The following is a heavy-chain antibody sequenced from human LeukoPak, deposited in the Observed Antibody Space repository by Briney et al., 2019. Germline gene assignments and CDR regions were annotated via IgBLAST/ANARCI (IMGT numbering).Heavy chain of an antibody. CDR2: INWNGDNI. V-gene: IGHV3-20*04. Sequence: RTGGSLRLSCVGSGFNFDDYAMNWVRQAPGRGLEWISRINWNGDNIKYADSVKDRFTISRDNAKNTLYLQMNSLRAEDSALYFCARGPSGYHNTGGQGTLVTVSS. CDR1: GFNFDDYA. D-gene: IGHD5-12*01. CDR3: ARGPSGYHNT. J-gene: IGHJ4*02.